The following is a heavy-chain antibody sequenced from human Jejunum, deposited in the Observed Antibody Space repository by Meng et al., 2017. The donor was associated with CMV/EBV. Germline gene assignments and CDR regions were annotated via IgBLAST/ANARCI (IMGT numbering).Heavy chain of an antibody. Sequence: KASEYTFIDYYMQGVRQAPGQGLEWMGWINPNTGDTNYAQKFQGRVTMTRDMSINTVYMELTRLRSDDTAVYYCAKDGGSFLDYYFDYWGQGTLVTVSS. CDR1: EYTFIDYY. D-gene: IGHD1-26*01. J-gene: IGHJ4*02. CDR3: AKDGGSFLDYYFDY. V-gene: IGHV1-2*02. CDR2: INPNTGDT.